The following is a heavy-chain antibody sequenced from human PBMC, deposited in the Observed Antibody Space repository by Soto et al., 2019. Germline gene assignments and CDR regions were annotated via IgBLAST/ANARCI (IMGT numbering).Heavy chain of an antibody. J-gene: IGHJ4*02. D-gene: IGHD6-19*01. V-gene: IGHV1-2*02. CDR2: INPNSGST. CDR3: ASAAVTGTAGLDF. CDR1: GYTFSGFY. Sequence: GASVKVSCKASGYTFSGFYMHWVRQAHGQGLEWMGWINPNSGSTKSAEKFQGRVTMTRDTYISTAYMELSRLTSDDTAVYYCASAAVTGTAGLDFWGQGTQVNVSS.